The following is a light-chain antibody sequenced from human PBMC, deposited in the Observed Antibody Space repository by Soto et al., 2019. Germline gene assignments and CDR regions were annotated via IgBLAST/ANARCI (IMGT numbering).Light chain of an antibody. J-gene: IGKJ5*01. CDR1: QSVSSSY. V-gene: IGKV3-15*01. Sequence: EIVLTQSPGTLSSSPGERATLSCRASQSVSSSYLAWYQQKPGQAPRLLIYGASTRATGIPARFSGSGSGTEFTLTISSLQSEDFAVYYCQQYNNWRITFGQGTRLEIK. CDR2: GAS. CDR3: QQYNNWRIT.